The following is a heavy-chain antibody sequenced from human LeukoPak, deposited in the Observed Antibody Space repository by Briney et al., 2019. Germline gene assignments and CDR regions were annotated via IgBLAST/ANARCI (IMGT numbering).Heavy chain of an antibody. CDR2: IYTSGST. J-gene: IGHJ5*02. CDR3: AREDYDFWSGLLNWFDP. CDR1: GGSISSYY. V-gene: IGHV4-4*07. D-gene: IGHD3-3*01. Sequence: SETLSLTCTVSGGSISSYYWSWIRQPAGKGLEWIGRIYTSGSTNYNPSLKGRVTMSVDTSKNQFSLKLSSVTAADTAVYYCAREDYDFWSGLLNWFDPWGQGTLVTVSS.